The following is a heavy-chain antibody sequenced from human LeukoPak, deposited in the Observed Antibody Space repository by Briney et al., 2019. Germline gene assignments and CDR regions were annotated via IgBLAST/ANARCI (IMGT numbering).Heavy chain of an antibody. V-gene: IGHV1-2*02. CDR1: GYTFTGYY. Sequence: ASVKVSCKASGYTFTGYYKHWVRQAPGQGLEWMGWINPNSGGTNYAQKFQGRVTMTRDTSISTAYMELSRLRSDDTAVYYCASSSTVGWFGNFDYWGQGTLVTVSS. CDR3: ASSSTVGWFGNFDY. D-gene: IGHD3-10*01. J-gene: IGHJ4*02. CDR2: INPNSGGT.